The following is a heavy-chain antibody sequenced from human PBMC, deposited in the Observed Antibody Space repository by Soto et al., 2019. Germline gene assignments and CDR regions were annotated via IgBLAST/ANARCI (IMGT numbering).Heavy chain of an antibody. CDR2: ITSTSTYI. CDR1: GFTFSSYT. D-gene: IGHD3-22*01. CDR3: ARAPFTIYDTSGYYDY. V-gene: IGHV3-21*01. Sequence: EVQLVESGGGLVKPGGSLRLSCAASGFTFSSYTMHWVRQAPGKGLEWVASITSTSTYIYYTDSLKGRFTISRDNAKNSLYLQMNSLGPGDTAVYYCARAPFTIYDTSGYYDYWGQGTLVTVSS. J-gene: IGHJ4*02.